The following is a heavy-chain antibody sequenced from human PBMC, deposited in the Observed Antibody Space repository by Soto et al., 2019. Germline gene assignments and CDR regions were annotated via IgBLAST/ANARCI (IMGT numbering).Heavy chain of an antibody. CDR3: AGVREVGDPAEYYYGMDV. J-gene: IGHJ6*02. CDR2: IIPIFGTA. V-gene: IGHV1-69*13. Sequence: SVKVSWKASGGTFSSYAISLVRQAPGQGLEWMGGIIPIFGTANYAQKFQGRVTITADESTSTAYMELSSLRSEDTAVYYCAGVREVGDPAEYYYGMDVWGQGTTVTVSS. CDR1: GGTFSSYA. D-gene: IGHD1-26*01.